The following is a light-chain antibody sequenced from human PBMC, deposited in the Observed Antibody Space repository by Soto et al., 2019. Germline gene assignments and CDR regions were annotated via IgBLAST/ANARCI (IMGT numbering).Light chain of an antibody. CDR3: QQYNNWTPET. CDR2: GAS. CDR1: QSVSSY. Sequence: EIVMTQSPATLSVSPGERATLSCRASQSVSSYLAWYQQKPGQAPSLLIYGASTRATGIPARFSGGGSGTEFTLTISSLQSEDFGVYYCQQYNNWTPETFGQGTKLEIK. J-gene: IGKJ2*01. V-gene: IGKV3-15*01.